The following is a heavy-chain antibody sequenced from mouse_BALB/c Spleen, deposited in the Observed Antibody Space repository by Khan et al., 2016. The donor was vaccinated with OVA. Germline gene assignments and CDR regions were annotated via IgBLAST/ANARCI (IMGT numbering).Heavy chain of an antibody. D-gene: IGHD2-14*01. V-gene: IGHV3-2*02. Sequence: EVQLVESGPGLVKPSQSLSLTCTVTGYSITSDYACYLLRHFPGNKLLFMGYISYSGNTNYNPCLKSRISITRDTSKNQFYLRLNSVTAEDTATSYYARIYRGNFKYWGQGTTLTVSS. CDR2: ISYSGNT. CDR3: ARIYRGNFKY. J-gene: IGHJ2*01. CDR1: GYSITSDYA.